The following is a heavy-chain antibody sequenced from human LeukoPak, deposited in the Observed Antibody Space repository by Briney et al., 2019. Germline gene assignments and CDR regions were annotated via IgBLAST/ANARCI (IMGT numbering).Heavy chain of an antibody. CDR2: INPSGGST. D-gene: IGHD3-10*01. J-gene: IGHJ5*02. Sequence: ASVKVSCKASGYTFTSYYMHWVRQAPGQGLEWMGIINPSGGSTSYAQKFQGRVTMTRDMSTSTVYMELSSLRFEDTAVYYCARAWDYYGSGSYESLNWFDPWGQGTLVTVSS. CDR1: GYTFTSYY. V-gene: IGHV1-46*01. CDR3: ARAWDYYGSGSYESLNWFDP.